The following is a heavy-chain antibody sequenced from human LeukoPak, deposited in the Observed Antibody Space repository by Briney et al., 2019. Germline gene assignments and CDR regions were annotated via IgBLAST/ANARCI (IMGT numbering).Heavy chain of an antibody. D-gene: IGHD4-11*01. CDR3: ARGPNTAGNYRAFDL. CDR1: SGSISSTTYY. Sequence: SSETLSLTCTVSSGSISSTTYYWAWIRQPPGKGLEWIGSIYYNGGTYYNPSLKSRVIISADTSKNQFSLKLTSVTAADTAAYYCARGPNTAGNYRAFDLWGQGTKVTVSS. CDR2: IYYNGGT. J-gene: IGHJ3*01. V-gene: IGHV4-39*07.